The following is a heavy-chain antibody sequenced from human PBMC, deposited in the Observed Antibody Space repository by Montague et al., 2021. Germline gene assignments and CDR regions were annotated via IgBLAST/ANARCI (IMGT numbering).Heavy chain of an antibody. J-gene: IGHJ5*02. CDR1: SGSIFHAH. D-gene: IGHD3-10*01. V-gene: IGHV4-59*08. Sequence: SKTLSLTCTVSSGSIFHAHWSWVRQPPGKGLEWLGSMFYGGATSNNPSLKSRVTMSIDTSTNQFSLKLSFVTAADTAVYYCAKQDYFVSGTSYKGFDPWGQGLLVTVSS. CDR2: MFYGGAT. CDR3: AKQDYFVSGTSYKGFDP.